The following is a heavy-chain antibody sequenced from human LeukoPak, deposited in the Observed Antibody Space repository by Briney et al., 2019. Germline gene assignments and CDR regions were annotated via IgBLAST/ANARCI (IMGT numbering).Heavy chain of an antibody. Sequence: SETLSLTCAVSGVSINSSSYYWGWIRQPPGKGLEWIGSIYYGGSIYYNPSLKSRVTISVDMSKNQFSLKLSSVTAADTAVYYCASLPTVYSRGYLALWGQGTLVTVSS. CDR1: GVSINSSSYY. J-gene: IGHJ4*02. CDR3: ASLPTVYSRGYLAL. CDR2: IYYGGSI. V-gene: IGHV4-39*07. D-gene: IGHD3-22*01.